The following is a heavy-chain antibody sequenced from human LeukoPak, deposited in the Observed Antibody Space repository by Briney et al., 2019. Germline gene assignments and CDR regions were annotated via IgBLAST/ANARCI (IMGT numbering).Heavy chain of an antibody. Sequence: PSETLSLTCTVSGGSISGYYWTWIRQHPGKGLEWIGYIFYSGTTYYNPSLKSRVIISVDASKNQFSLRLSSVTAADTAVYYCARDLGGLGKIDQWGQGTLVTVSS. V-gene: IGHV4-31*03. CDR3: ARDLGGLGKIDQ. D-gene: IGHD7-27*01. J-gene: IGHJ4*02. CDR1: GGSISGYY. CDR2: IFYSGTT.